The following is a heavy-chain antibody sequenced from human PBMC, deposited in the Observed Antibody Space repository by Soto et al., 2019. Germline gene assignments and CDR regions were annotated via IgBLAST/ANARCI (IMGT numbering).Heavy chain of an antibody. Sequence: GGSLRLSCAASGFTFSSYWMHWVRQAPGKGLVWVSRINSDGSSTSYADSVKGRFTISRDNAKNTLYLQMNSLRAEDTAVYYCARYPRYSSSWLGQAGFFDPWGQGTLVTVSS. D-gene: IGHD6-13*01. V-gene: IGHV3-74*01. CDR2: INSDGSST. CDR3: ARYPRYSSSWLGQAGFFDP. J-gene: IGHJ5*02. CDR1: GFTFSSYW.